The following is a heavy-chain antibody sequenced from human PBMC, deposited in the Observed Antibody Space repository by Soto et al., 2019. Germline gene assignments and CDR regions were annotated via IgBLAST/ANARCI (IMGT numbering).Heavy chain of an antibody. CDR3: AKDGRYLGYCSGGSCYYN. Sequence: PGGSLRLSCAASGFTFSSYAMSWVRQAPGKGLEWVSAISGSGGSTYYADSVKGRFTISRDNSKNTLYLQMSSLRAEDTAVYYCAKDGRYLGYCSGGSCYYNWGQGTLVTVSS. V-gene: IGHV3-23*01. CDR2: ISGSGGST. J-gene: IGHJ4*02. CDR1: GFTFSSYA. D-gene: IGHD2-15*01.